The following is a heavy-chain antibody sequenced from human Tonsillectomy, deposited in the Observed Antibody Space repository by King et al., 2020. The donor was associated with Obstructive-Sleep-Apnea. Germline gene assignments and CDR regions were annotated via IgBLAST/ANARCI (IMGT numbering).Heavy chain of an antibody. D-gene: IGHD3-22*01. J-gene: IGHJ4*02. Sequence: VQLQESGPGLVKPSETLSLTCTVSGYSISSGYYWGWIRQPPGKGLEWIGSIYHSGSTYYNPSLKSRVTISVDTFKNQFSLKLSSVTAADTAVYYCARAYYYDSSGYYSLFDYWGQGTLVTVSS. V-gene: IGHV4-38-2*02. CDR1: GYSISSGYY. CDR3: ARAYYYDSSGYYSLFDY. CDR2: IYHSGST.